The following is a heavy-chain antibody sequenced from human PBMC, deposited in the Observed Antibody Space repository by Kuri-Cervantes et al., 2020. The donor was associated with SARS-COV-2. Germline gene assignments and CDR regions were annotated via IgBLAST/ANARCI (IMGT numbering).Heavy chain of an antibody. CDR1: GFTFSGHW. D-gene: IGHD5-18*01. J-gene: IGHJ4*02. V-gene: IGHV3-23*01. CDR2: ISGSGGST. CDR3: AKKGGYSYGLGY. Sequence: GGSLRLSCAASGFTFSGHWIHWVRQAPGKGLEWVSAISGSGGSTYYADSVKGRFTISRDNSKNTLYLQMNSLRAEDTAVYYCAKKGGYSYGLGYWGQGTLVTVSS.